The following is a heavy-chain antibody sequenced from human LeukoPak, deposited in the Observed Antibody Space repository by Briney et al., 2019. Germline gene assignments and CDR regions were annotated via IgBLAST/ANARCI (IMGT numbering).Heavy chain of an antibody. D-gene: IGHD3-10*01. J-gene: IGHJ4*02. Sequence: GGSLRLSCAASGFTISFYWMSWVRQAPGKGLEWVANINQVASEKNYVDSVKGRFTISRDNAKNSLYLQMNSVRAEDTAMYYCVRDGGYYCPDSWGQGALVSVS. CDR1: GFTISFYW. CDR2: INQVASEK. CDR3: VRDGGYYCPDS. V-gene: IGHV3-7*04.